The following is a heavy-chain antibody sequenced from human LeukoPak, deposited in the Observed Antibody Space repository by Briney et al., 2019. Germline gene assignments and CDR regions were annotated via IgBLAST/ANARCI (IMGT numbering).Heavy chain of an antibody. CDR3: ALRPTGYSSSWYFDY. V-gene: IGHV1-2*06. J-gene: IGHJ4*02. CDR1: GYTFTGYF. Sequence: ASVKVSCKASGYTFTGYFMHWVRQAPGQGLEWMVRINPNSGGTNYAQKFQGRVNMTRDTSISTAYMELSSLRSDDTAVYYCALRPTGYSSSWYFDYWGQGTLVTVSS. D-gene: IGHD6-13*01. CDR2: INPNSGGT.